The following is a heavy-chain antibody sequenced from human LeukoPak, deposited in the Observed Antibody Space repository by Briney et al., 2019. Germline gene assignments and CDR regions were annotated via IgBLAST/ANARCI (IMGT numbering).Heavy chain of an antibody. V-gene: IGHV3-74*01. CDR1: GFTFSNYW. CDR3: ARDSDSGRDFYYHLDV. CDR2: INSDGSGT. D-gene: IGHD4/OR15-4a*01. Sequence: GGSLRLSCAASGFTFSNYWMHWVRQAPGKGLEWLSRINSDGSGTNYADSVKGRITISRDNGKNTLYLQMNSLRAEDTAVYYCARDSDSGRDFYYHLDVWGNGTTVTVSS. J-gene: IGHJ6*03.